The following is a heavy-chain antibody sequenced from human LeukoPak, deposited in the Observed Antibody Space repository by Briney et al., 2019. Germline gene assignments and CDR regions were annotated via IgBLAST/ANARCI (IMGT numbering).Heavy chain of an antibody. CDR2: IIPIFGRA. J-gene: IGHJ4*02. D-gene: IGHD5-18*01. CDR1: GGTFSSYA. Sequence: SVKVSCKASGGTFSSYAISWVRQAPGQGLEWMGGIIPIFGRANYAQKFQGRVTITADESTSTAYMELSSLRSEDTAVYYCAIQRGYSYGFHYWGQGTLVTVSS. CDR3: AIQRGYSYGFHY. V-gene: IGHV1-69*13.